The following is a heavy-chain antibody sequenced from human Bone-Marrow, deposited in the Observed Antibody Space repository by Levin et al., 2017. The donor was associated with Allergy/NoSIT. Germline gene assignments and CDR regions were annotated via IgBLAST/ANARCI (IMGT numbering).Heavy chain of an antibody. CDR1: GFTFSSYA. D-gene: IGHD3-22*01. J-gene: IGHJ4*02. Sequence: GESLKISCAASGFTFSSYAMSWVRQAPGKGLEWVSAISGSGGSTYYADSVKGRFTISRDNSKNTLYLQMNSLRAEDTAVYYCAKVDYYDSSAPPTPYWGQGTLVTVSS. CDR2: ISGSGGST. CDR3: AKVDYYDSSAPPTPY. V-gene: IGHV3-23*01.